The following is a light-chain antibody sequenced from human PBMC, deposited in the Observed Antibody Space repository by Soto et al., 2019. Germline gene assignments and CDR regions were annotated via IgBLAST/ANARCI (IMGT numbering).Light chain of an antibody. Sequence: EIELTQSPSTLSLSLGERATLSCRASPSVTNFLACYQQKPGQAPRLLIYGACNRATGIPARFSGSGSGADFTPTIFSLVPEDSAVYYCQQRNVGPPVTFGQGTRLEIK. CDR2: GAC. CDR3: QQRNVGPPVT. V-gene: IGKV3-11*01. J-gene: IGKJ5*01. CDR1: PSVTNF.